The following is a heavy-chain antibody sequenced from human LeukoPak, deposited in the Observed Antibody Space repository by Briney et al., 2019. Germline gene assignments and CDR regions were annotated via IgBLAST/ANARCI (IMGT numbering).Heavy chain of an antibody. Sequence: PSETLSLTCTVPGGSISSYYWSWIRQPAGKGLEWIGRIYTSGSTNYNPSLKSRVTMSVHTSKNQLFLKLTSVTAADPAVYYCARGSPTTDYYYYYMDVWGKGTTVTVSS. D-gene: IGHD4-17*01. J-gene: IGHJ6*03. CDR3: ARGSPTTDYYYYYMDV. V-gene: IGHV4-4*07. CDR2: IYTSGST. CDR1: GGSISSYY.